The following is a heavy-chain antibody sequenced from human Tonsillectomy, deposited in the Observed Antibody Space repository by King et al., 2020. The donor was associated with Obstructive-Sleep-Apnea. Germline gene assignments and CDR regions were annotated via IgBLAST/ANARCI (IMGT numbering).Heavy chain of an antibody. CDR1: GFTFSSYA. D-gene: IGHD5-12*01. CDR3: AKSTGVATRGYDY. CDR2: ISGSGGSL. Sequence: VQLVESGGGLVQPGGSLRLSCAASGFTFSSYAMSLVRQAPGKGLEWVLAISGSGGSLYYPDSVKGRLTISRDNSKITLYLQMNSLRAEDTAVYYCAKSTGVATRGYDYWGQGTLVTVSS. J-gene: IGHJ4*02. V-gene: IGHV3-23*04.